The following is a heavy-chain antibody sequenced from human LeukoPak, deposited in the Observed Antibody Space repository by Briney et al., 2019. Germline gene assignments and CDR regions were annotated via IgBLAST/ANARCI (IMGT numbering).Heavy chain of an antibody. Sequence: SVKVSCKASGGTFSSYTISWVRQAPGQGLEWIGRIIPILGIANYAQKFQGRVTITADKSTSTAYMELSSLRSEDTAVYYCARDHEEGPNYYYYGMDVWGQGTTVTVSS. CDR3: ARDHEEGPNYYYYGMDV. J-gene: IGHJ6*02. CDR1: GGTFSSYT. CDR2: IIPILGIA. V-gene: IGHV1-69*04.